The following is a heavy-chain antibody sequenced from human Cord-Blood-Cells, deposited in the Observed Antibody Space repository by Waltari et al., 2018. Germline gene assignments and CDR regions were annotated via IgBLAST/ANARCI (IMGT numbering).Heavy chain of an antibody. CDR3: ARQQELRWSSGPNYYYGMDV. V-gene: IGHV1-8*01. CDR1: GYTFTSYD. CDR2: MNPNSGNT. D-gene: IGHD6-19*01. J-gene: IGHJ6*02. Sequence: QVQLVQSGAEVKKPGASVKVSCKASGYTFTSYDINWVRQATGQGLEWMGWMNPNSGNTGYAQKFQGRVTMTRNTSISTAYMELSSLRSEDMAVYYCARQQELRWSSGPNYYYGMDVWGQGTTVTVSS.